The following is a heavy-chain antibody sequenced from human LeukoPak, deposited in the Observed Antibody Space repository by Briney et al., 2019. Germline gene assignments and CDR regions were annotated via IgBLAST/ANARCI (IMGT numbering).Heavy chain of an antibody. V-gene: IGHV3-30-3*01. CDR2: ISYDGSNK. D-gene: IGHD3-10*01. CDR1: GFTFSSYA. Sequence: GRSLRLSCAASGFTFSSYAMHWVRQAPGKGLEWVAVISYDGSNKYYADSVKGRFTISRDNSKNTLYLQMNSLRAEDTAVYYCAGDRRYYGSGSAQITRYFDYWGQGTLVTVS. J-gene: IGHJ4*02. CDR3: AGDRRYYGSGSAQITRYFDY.